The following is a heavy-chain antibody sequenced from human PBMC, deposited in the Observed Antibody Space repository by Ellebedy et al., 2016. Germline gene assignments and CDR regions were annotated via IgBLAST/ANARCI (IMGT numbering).Heavy chain of an antibody. CDR2: IWYDGNTK. D-gene: IGHD3-22*01. J-gene: IGHJ4*02. V-gene: IGHV3-33*01. Sequence: GGSLRLXXRASGLTFRNYGMQWVRQAPGKGLEWVAIIWYDGNTKHYTDSVKGRFTISRDNSKNTLYLQMNSLRAEDTAVYYCARDSSGYYFLPDYWGQGTLVTVSS. CDR1: GLTFRNYG. CDR3: ARDSSGYYFLPDY.